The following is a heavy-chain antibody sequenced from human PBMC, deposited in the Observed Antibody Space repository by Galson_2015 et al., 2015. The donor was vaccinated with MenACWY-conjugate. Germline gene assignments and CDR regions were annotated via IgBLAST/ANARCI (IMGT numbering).Heavy chain of an antibody. V-gene: IGHV1-46*01. CDR1: GYTFTSYY. J-gene: IGHJ3*02. D-gene: IGHD6-25*01. Sequence: SVKVSCKASGYTFTSYYMHWVRQAPGQGLEWMGIINPSGGSTSYAQKFQGRVTMTRDTSTSTVYMELSSLRSDDTAVYYCARTAFTFDAFDIWGQGTMVTVSS. CDR3: ARTAFTFDAFDI. CDR2: INPSGGST.